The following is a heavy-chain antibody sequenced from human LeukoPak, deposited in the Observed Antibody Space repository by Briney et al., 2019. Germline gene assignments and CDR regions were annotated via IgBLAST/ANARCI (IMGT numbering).Heavy chain of an antibody. CDR3: ARGLANWGSYYFDY. V-gene: IGHV3-21*01. D-gene: IGHD7-27*01. Sequence: GGSLRLSCTASGFTFSNYGMNWVRQAPGKGLEWVSFTDTSGNYIYYGDLVKGRFTISRDNAKNSLYLQMNSLRDEDTAVYYCARGLANWGSYYFDYWGQGTLVTVSS. J-gene: IGHJ4*02. CDR2: TDTSGNYI. CDR1: GFTFSNYG.